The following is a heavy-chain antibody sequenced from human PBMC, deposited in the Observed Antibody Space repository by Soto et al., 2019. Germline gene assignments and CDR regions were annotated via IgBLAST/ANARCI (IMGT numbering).Heavy chain of an antibody. CDR2: MNPNTGNT. CDR1: GGTFSSYD. CDR3: ARTMGGIAAAGNDY. D-gene: IGHD6-13*01. Sequence: VKVSCKASGGTFSSYDIDWVRLAHGQGLEWMGSMNPNTGNTEYAQKFQGRVTMTRDTSESTFYMELSSLRSEDTAIYYCARTMGGIAAAGNDYWGQGTLVTVSS. J-gene: IGHJ4*02. V-gene: IGHV1-8*02.